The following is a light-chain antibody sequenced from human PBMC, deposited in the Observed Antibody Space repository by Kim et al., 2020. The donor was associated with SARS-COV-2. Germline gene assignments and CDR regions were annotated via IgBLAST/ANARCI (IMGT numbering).Light chain of an antibody. CDR2: GAS. CDR1: QSVTSTS. CDR3: QQYANSPMT. J-gene: IGKJ4*01. Sequence: SPGETGTLSCRASQSVTSTSLAWYQQKPGQAPRLVIYGASSRAAGIPDRFSGSGSGTDFTLTISRLEPEDFAVYYCQQYANSPMTFGRGTKLEIK. V-gene: IGKV3-20*01.